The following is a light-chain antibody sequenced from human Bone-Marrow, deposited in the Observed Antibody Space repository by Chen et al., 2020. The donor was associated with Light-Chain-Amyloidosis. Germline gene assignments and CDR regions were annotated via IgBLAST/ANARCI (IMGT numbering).Light chain of an antibody. CDR2: GSS. V-gene: IGKV3-20*01. J-gene: IGKJ4*01. Sequence: EIVLTQPPGTLSLSPGEGANLSCRDSQTSSSNYLTWYQQKFGQDPRLLIYGSSSRATGIPDRFTGSGYGTDFTLTINRLEPEDLAMYDCQQYGTSPRTVGGGTKVEVK. CDR1: QTSSSNY. CDR3: QQYGTSPRT.